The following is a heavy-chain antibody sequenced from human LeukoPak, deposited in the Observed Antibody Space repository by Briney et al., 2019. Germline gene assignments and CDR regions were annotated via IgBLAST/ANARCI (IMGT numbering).Heavy chain of an antibody. CDR3: AKEGNYYDSSGYYLDY. Sequence: PGGSLRLSCAASGFTFDDYAMHWVRQAPGKGLEWVSRISWDGGSNYYADSVKGRFTISRDNRKNSLYLQMNSLSAEDTALYYCAKEGNYYDSSGYYLDYWGQGTLVTVSS. V-gene: IGHV3-43D*03. CDR2: ISWDGGSN. CDR1: GFTFDDYA. J-gene: IGHJ4*02. D-gene: IGHD3-22*01.